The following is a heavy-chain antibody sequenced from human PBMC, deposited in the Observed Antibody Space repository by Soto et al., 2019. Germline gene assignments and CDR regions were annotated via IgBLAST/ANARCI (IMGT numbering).Heavy chain of an antibody. CDR2: IYPGDSGT. CDR1: GYSFTSYW. D-gene: IGHD3-16*02. Sequence: GESLKISCKGSGYSFTSYWIGWVRQMPGKGLEWMGIIYPGDSGTRYSPSFQGQVTISADKSISTAYLQWSSLKASDTAMYYCARQLQPITFGGVIVTDAFDIWGQGTMVTVS. V-gene: IGHV5-51*01. J-gene: IGHJ3*02. CDR3: ARQLQPITFGGVIVTDAFDI.